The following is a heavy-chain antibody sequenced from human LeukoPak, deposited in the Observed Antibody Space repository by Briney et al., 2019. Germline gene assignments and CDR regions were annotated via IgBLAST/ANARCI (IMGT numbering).Heavy chain of an antibody. Sequence: GGSLRLSCAASGFTFSGSAMHWVRQASGKGLEWVGRIRSKANSYATAYAASVKGRFTISRDDSKNTAYLQMNSLKTEDAAVYYCTRPPYYYDSSAWGQGTLVTVSS. CDR1: GFTFSGSA. D-gene: IGHD3-22*01. CDR2: IRSKANSYAT. V-gene: IGHV3-73*01. CDR3: TRPPYYYDSSA. J-gene: IGHJ4*02.